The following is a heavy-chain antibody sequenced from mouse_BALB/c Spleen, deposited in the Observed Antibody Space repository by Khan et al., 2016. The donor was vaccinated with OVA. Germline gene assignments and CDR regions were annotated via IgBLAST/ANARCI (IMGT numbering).Heavy chain of an antibody. CDR3: ARRTTEYAMDY. Sequence: QVQLQQSGAELARPGASVKMSCKASGYTFTSHTMHWVKQRPGQGLEWIGYINPRSGYTSYNQQFHDKATLTADKSSSTAYMQLSSLTSEDSAVYYCARRTTEYAMDYWCQGTSVTVSS. CDR1: GYTFTSHT. V-gene: IGHV1-4*01. J-gene: IGHJ4*01. CDR2: INPRSGYT. D-gene: IGHD2-14*01.